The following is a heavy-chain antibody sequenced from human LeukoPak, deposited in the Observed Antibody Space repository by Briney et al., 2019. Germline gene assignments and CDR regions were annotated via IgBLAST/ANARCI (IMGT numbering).Heavy chain of an antibody. D-gene: IGHD3-22*01. CDR2: IYTSGST. CDR3: ASGKAGYYDSSGTFDY. CDR1: GGSISSYY. J-gene: IGHJ4*02. V-gene: IGHV4-4*09. Sequence: PSETLSLTCTVSGGSISSYYWSWIRQPPGKGLEWIGYIYTSGSTNYNPSLKSRVTISVDTSKNQFSLKLSSVTAADTAVYYCASGKAGYYDSSGTFDYWGQGTLVTASS.